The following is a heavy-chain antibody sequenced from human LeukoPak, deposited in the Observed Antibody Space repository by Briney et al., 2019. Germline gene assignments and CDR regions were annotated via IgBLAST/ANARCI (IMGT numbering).Heavy chain of an antibody. CDR2: FYDSESS. J-gene: IGHJ4*02. CDR3: ARGSGGDNYGSYYFDS. D-gene: IGHD5-18*01. CDR1: GGSISSGGYY. Sequence: KTSGTLSLTCTVSGGSISSGGYYWTWIRQHPGKGLEWIGFFYDSESSYFNPSLKSRVSISVDTSRNQFSLNLTSVIAADTAVYYCARGSGGDNYGSYYFDSWGQGSLVTVSS. V-gene: IGHV4-31*03.